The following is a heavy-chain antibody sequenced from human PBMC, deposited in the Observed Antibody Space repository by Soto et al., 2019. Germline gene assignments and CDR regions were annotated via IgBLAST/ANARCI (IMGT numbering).Heavy chain of an antibody. V-gene: IGHV3-9*01. D-gene: IGHD3-22*01. CDR3: AKDISYDSSGYRFDY. J-gene: IGHJ4*02. CDR1: GFTFDDYA. Sequence: EVQLVESGGGLVQPGRSLRLSCAASGFTFDDYAMHWVRQAPGKGLEWVSGISWNSGSIGYADSVKGRFTISRDNAKNSLYLQMNSLRAEDTALYYCAKDISYDSSGYRFDYWGQGTLVTVSS. CDR2: ISWNSGSI.